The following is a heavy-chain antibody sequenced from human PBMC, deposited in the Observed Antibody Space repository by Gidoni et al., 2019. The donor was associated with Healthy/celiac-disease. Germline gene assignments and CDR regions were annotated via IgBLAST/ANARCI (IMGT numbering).Heavy chain of an antibody. CDR1: GFTLSSYS. Sequence: EVQLVESGGGLVKPGGSLRLSCAASGFTLSSYSMNWVRQAPGKGLEWVSSISSSRSYIYYADSVKGRFTISRDNAKNSLYLQMNSLRAEDTAVYYCARDYYGSGGRDAFVIWGQGTMVTVSS. CDR3: ARDYYGSGGRDAFVI. CDR2: ISSSRSYI. V-gene: IGHV3-21*01. J-gene: IGHJ3*02. D-gene: IGHD3-10*01.